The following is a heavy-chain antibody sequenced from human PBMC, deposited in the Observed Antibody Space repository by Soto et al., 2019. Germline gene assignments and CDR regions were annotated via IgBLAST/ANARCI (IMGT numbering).Heavy chain of an antibody. Sequence: SETLSLTCTVSGGSISSGGYYWSWIRQHPGKGLEWIGYIYYSGSTYYNPSLKSRVTISVDTSKNQFSLKLSSVTAADTAVYYCARTHESGYRDFDYWGQGTLVTVSS. CDR3: ARTHESGYRDFDY. D-gene: IGHD5-12*01. CDR2: IYYSGST. J-gene: IGHJ4*02. CDR1: GGSISSGGYY. V-gene: IGHV4-31*03.